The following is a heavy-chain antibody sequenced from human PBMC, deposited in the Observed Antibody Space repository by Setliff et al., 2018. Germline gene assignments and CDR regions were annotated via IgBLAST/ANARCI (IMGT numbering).Heavy chain of an antibody. CDR3: AGGRRYDYGWDFDY. V-gene: IGHV4-4*07. CDR1: GGSISSYY. D-gene: IGHD4-17*01. J-gene: IGHJ4*02. CDR2: IYIGGSA. Sequence: SETLSLTCTVSGGSISSYYWSWIRQPAGKGLEWIGHIYIGGSANYNPSLKSRVTMSMDTSKNQFSLKLNSVTAADMAVYYCAGGRRYDYGWDFDYWGQGTLVTVSS.